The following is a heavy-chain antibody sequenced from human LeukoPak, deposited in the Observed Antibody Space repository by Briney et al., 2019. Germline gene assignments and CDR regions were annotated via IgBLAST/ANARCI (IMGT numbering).Heavy chain of an antibody. D-gene: IGHD6-19*01. CDR2: FDPEDGET. J-gene: IGHJ4*02. CDR3: ATTSYSSGWYSYFDY. V-gene: IGHV1-24*01. CDR1: GYTLTELS. Sequence: ASVKVSCKVSGYTLTELSMHWVRQAPGKGLEWMGGFDPEDGETIYAQKFQGRVTMTEDTSTDTAYMELSSLRSEYTAVYYCATTSYSSGWYSYFDYWGQGTLVTVSS.